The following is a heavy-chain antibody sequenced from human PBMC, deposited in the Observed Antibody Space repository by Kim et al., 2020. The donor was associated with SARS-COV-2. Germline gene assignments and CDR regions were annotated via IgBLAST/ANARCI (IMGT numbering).Heavy chain of an antibody. CDR1: GFTFSSYG. CDR3: ARDLLVGATSYGMDV. V-gene: IGHV3-33*01. CDR2: IWYDGSNK. D-gene: IGHD1-26*01. Sequence: GGSLRLSCAASGFTFSSYGMHWVRQAPGKGLEWVAVIWYDGSNKYYADSVKGRFTISRDNSQNTLYLQMNSLRAEDTAVYYCARDLLVGATSYGMDVWGQGTTVTVSS. J-gene: IGHJ6*02.